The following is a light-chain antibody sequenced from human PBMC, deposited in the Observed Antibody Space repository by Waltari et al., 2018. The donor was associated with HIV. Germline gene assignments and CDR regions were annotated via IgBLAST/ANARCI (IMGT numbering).Light chain of an antibody. CDR2: RNN. V-gene: IGLV1-44*01. CDR3: ATWDDSLNGYV. CDR1: SSTIARYN. Sequence: QSVLTQPPSASGTPGPRITISCSGVSSTIARYNVTRYQQFAGTAPKLVISRNNQRPSGVPDRCSGSKSGTSASLAISGLQSEDEAEYYCATWDDSLNGYVFGTGTKVTVL. J-gene: IGLJ1*01.